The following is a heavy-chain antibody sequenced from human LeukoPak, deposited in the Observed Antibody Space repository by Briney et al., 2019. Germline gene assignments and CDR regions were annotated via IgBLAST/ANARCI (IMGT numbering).Heavy chain of an antibody. CDR1: GFTFSSYE. Sequence: GGSLRLSCAASGFTFSSYEMNWVRQAPGKGLEWVSYISSSGSTIYYAGSVKGRFTISRDNAKNSLYLQMNSLRAEDTAVYYCARDGYNYQLDYWGQGTLVTVSS. D-gene: IGHD5-24*01. V-gene: IGHV3-48*03. CDR3: ARDGYNYQLDY. CDR2: ISSSGSTI. J-gene: IGHJ4*02.